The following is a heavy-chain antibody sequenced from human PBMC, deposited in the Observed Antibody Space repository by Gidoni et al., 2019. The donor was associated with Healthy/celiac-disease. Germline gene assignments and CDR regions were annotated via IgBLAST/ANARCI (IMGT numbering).Heavy chain of an antibody. V-gene: IGHV4-34*01. J-gene: IGHJ6*01. CDR3: ARGPGTMPSLRYYY. D-gene: IGHD2-2*01. Sequence: QGQLQQWGAALLKPSETLSLTCAVYGGAFSGYYWSWIRQPPGKGLEWIGEINHSGSTNYNPSLKSRVTISVDTSKNQFSLNLSSVTAADTAVYYCARGPGTMPSLRYYY. CDR1: GGAFSGYY. CDR2: INHSGST.